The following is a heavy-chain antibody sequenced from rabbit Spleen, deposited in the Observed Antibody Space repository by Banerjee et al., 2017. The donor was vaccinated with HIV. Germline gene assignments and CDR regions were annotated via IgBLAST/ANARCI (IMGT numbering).Heavy chain of an antibody. CDR2: INTGSSGST. CDR1: GFSFSSRYY. Sequence: QEQLEESGGGLVQPEGSLTLTCTASGFSFSSRYYMCWVRQAPGKGLEWIACINTGSSGSTNYASWAKGRFTISKTSSATVTLQMTSLTAADTATYFCARETSGGWGVVLYYFRLWGQGTLVTVS. D-gene: IGHD4-1*01. V-gene: IGHV1S45*01. CDR3: ARETSGGWGVVLYYFRL. J-gene: IGHJ4*01.